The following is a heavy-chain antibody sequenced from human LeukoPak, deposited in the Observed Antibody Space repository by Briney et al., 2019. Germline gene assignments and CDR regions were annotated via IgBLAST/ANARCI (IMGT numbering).Heavy chain of an antibody. CDR3: ARRPRITIFGVVIRYFDY. J-gene: IGHJ4*02. CDR1: GGSFSGYY. Sequence: PSETLSLTCAVYGGSFSGYYWSWIRQPPGKGLEWIGEINHSGSTNYNPSLKSRVTISVDTSKNQFSLKLSSVTAADTAVYYCARRPRITIFGVVIRYFDYWGQGTLVTVSS. CDR2: INHSGST. V-gene: IGHV4-34*01. D-gene: IGHD3-3*01.